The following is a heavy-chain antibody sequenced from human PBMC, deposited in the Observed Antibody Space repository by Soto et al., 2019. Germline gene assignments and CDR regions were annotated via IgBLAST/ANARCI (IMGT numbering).Heavy chain of an antibody. CDR2: IGTAGDT. J-gene: IGHJ4*02. CDR1: GFTFSSYD. V-gene: IGHV3-13*01. D-gene: IGHD2-2*03. CDR3: ARAGSCSSTSCPRRGPFDY. Sequence: GGSLRLSCAASGFTFSSYDIHWVRQATGKGLEWVSAIGTAGDTYYPGSVKGRFTISRENAKNSLYLQMNSLRAGDTAVYYCARAGSCSSTSCPRRGPFDYWGQGTLATVYS.